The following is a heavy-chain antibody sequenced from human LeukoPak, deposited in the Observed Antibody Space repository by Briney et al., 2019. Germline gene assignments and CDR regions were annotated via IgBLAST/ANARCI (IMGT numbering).Heavy chain of an antibody. V-gene: IGHV3-30*18. CDR1: GFTFSSYG. CDR2: ISYDGSNK. J-gene: IGHJ4*02. Sequence: PGRSLRLSCAASGFTFSSYGMHWVRQAPGKGLEWVAVISYDGSNKYYADSVKGRFTISRDNSKNTLYLQMNSLRAEDTAVYYCAKDRSGSFNFDYWGQGTLVTVSS. D-gene: IGHD1-26*01. CDR3: AKDRSGSFNFDY.